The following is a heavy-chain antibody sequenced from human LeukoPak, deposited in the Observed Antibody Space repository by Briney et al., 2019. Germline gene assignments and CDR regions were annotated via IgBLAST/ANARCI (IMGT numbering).Heavy chain of an antibody. CDR2: IWYDGTNK. Sequence: PGGSLRLSCVASGFIFSSYGMHWVRQAPGKGLEWVAVIWYDGTNKYYADSVKGRFIISRDNSKNTLYLQLSGLRPEDTAVYYCVRGVNIWGRGTLVTVSS. V-gene: IGHV3-30*02. CDR3: VRGVNI. D-gene: IGHD3-10*01. J-gene: IGHJ4*02. CDR1: GFIFSSYG.